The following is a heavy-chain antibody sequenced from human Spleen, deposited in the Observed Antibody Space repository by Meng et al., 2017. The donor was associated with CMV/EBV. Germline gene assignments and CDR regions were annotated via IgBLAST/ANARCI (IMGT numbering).Heavy chain of an antibody. V-gene: IGHV3-30*04. CDR3: ARDWYYDILTGYYYYYYGMDV. Sequence: GESLKISCAASGFTFSSHSMHWVRQAPGKGLEWVAVISYDGSRQYYGDSVKGRFTISRDNSKNTLYLQMSSLRAENTAVYYCARDWYYDILTGYYYYYYGMDVWGQGTTVTVSS. D-gene: IGHD3-9*01. CDR1: GFTFSSHS. J-gene: IGHJ6*02. CDR2: ISYDGSRQ.